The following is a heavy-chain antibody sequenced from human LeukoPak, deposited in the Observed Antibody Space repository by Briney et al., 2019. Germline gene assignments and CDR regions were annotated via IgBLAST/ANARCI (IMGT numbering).Heavy chain of an antibody. V-gene: IGHV1-69*05. CDR2: IMPLFGTA. J-gene: IGHJ6*03. D-gene: IGHD5-24*01. CDR3: ASGSLGDGYGVGDYYQYMDV. Sequence: SVKVSCTASGGTFNSYAISWVRQAPGQGLEWMGGIMPLFGTANYAQEFQGRVTFTTDESASTAYMEVSSLRSEDTAVYYCASGSLGDGYGVGDYYQYMDVWGKGTTVTVSS. CDR1: GGTFNSYA.